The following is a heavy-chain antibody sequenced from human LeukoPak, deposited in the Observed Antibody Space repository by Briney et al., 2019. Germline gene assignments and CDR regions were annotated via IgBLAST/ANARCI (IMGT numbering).Heavy chain of an antibody. CDR1: GGSFSGYY. CDR3: ARRYDFWSGYYYFDY. J-gene: IGHJ4*02. V-gene: IGHV4-34*01. D-gene: IGHD3-3*01. Sequence: PSETLSLTCAVYGGSFSGYYWSWIRQPPGKGLEWIGEINHSGSTNYNPSLKSRVTISVDTSKNQFSLKLSSVTAADTAVYYCARRYDFWSGYYYFDYWGQGTLVTVSS. CDR2: INHSGST.